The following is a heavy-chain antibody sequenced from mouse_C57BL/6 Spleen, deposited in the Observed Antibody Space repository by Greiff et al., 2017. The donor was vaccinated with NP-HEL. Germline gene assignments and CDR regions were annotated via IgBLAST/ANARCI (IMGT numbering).Heavy chain of an antibody. CDR3: ARDQAPYYGSSYDY. Sequence: DVKLVESGGGLVKPGGSLKLSCAASGFTFSSYAMSWVRQTPEKRLEWVATISDGGSYTYYPDNVKGRFTISRDNAKNNLYLQMSHLKSEDTAMYYCARDQAPYYGSSYDYWGQGTTLTVSS. J-gene: IGHJ2*01. V-gene: IGHV5-4*01. CDR1: GFTFSSYA. D-gene: IGHD1-1*01. CDR2: ISDGGSYT.